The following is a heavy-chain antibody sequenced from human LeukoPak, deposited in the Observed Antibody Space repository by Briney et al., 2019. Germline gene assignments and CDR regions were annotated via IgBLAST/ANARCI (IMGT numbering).Heavy chain of an antibody. Sequence: SETLSLTCTVSGGSISSSSYYWGWIRQPPGKGLEWIGSIYYSGSTYYNPSLKSRVTICVDTSKNQFSLKLSSVTAADTAVYYCARTRYYYNSRSYGPPYYFDYWGQGTLVTVSS. J-gene: IGHJ4*02. CDR1: GGSISSSSYY. CDR2: IYYSGST. V-gene: IGHV4-39*01. D-gene: IGHD3-10*01. CDR3: ARTRYYYNSRSYGPPYYFDY.